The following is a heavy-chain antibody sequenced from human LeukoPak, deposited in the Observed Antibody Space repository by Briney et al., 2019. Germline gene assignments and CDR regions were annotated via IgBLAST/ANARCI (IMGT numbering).Heavy chain of an antibody. Sequence: PGGSLRLSCAASGFTFSSYSMNWVRQAPGKGLEWVSSISSSSSYIYYADSVKGRFTISRDNAKNSLYLQMNSLRAEDTAVYYCARDYCSSTSCFGVNWFDPWGQGTLVTVSS. J-gene: IGHJ5*02. CDR3: ARDYCSSTSCFGVNWFDP. CDR2: ISSSSSYI. D-gene: IGHD2-2*01. V-gene: IGHV3-21*01. CDR1: GFTFSSYS.